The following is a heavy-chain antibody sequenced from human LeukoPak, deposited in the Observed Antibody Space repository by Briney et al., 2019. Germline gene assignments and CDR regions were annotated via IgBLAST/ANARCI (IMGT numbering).Heavy chain of an antibody. CDR1: GGSISSSSYY. D-gene: IGHD2-2*01. CDR2: IYYSGST. Sequence: SETLSLTCTVSGGSISSSSYYWGWIRQPPGKGLEWIGSIYYSGSTYYNPSLKSRVTISLDTSKNQFSLKLSPVTAADTAVYYCASNACSSTSCSQTDAFDIWGQGTMVTVSS. V-gene: IGHV4-39*07. CDR3: ASNACSSTSCSQTDAFDI. J-gene: IGHJ3*02.